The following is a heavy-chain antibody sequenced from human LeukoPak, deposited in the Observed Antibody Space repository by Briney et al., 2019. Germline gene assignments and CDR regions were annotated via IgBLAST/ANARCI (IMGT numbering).Heavy chain of an antibody. D-gene: IGHD2-2*01. V-gene: IGHV1-18*01. CDR2: ISAYNGNT. J-gene: IGHJ4*02. CDR1: GYTFTSYG. CDR3: ARDAADIVVVPALQHYYFDY. Sequence: GASVKVSCKASGYTFTSYGISWVRQAPGQGLEWMGWISAYNGNTNYAQKLQGRVTMTTDTSTSTAYMELRSPRSDDTAVYYCARDAADIVVVPALQHYYFDYWGQGTLVTVSS.